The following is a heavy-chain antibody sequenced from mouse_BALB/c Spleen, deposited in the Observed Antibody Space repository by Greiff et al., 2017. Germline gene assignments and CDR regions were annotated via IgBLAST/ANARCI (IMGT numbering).Heavy chain of an antibody. CDR2: IWSGGST. J-gene: IGHJ4*01. CDR3: ARGTHYYGHGAMDY. CDR1: GFSLTSYG. Sequence: QIQLQQSGPGLVQPSQSLSITCTVSGFSLTSYGVHWVRQSPGKGLEWLGVIWSGGSTDYNAAFISRLSISKDNSKSQVFFKMNSLQANDTAIYYCARGTHYYGHGAMDYWGQGTSVTVSS. D-gene: IGHD1-2*01. V-gene: IGHV2-2*02.